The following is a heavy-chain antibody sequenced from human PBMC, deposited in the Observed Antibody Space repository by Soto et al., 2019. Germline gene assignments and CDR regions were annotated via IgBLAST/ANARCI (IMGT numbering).Heavy chain of an antibody. CDR1: GFTFSSYA. D-gene: IGHD2-21*02. V-gene: IGHV3-30-3*01. CDR3: ARDRPGGFGDSCDNNLYYYGMDV. CDR2: ISFDGSNQ. J-gene: IGHJ6*02. Sequence: QVQLVESGGGVVQPGRSLRLSCAASGFTFSSYAMHWVRQAPGKGLEWVAVISFDGSNQYYADSVKGRFTISRDNSKNTLYLQMNSLRVEDTAVFNCARDRPGGFGDSCDNNLYYYGMDVWGQGTTVIVSS.